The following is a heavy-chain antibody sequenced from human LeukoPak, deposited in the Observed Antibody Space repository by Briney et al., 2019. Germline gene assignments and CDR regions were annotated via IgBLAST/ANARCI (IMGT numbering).Heavy chain of an antibody. D-gene: IGHD1-26*01. Sequence: SETLSLTCAVSGGSFSNYYLHWIRQPPLHGLAWIGEIDHCGSTKYNRSLKSRVTKSVCTSKYQFCLTLSSVTDTAVYYCVMFSMGTTTTDYWGQGTLVTVSS. CDR3: VMFSMGTTTTDY. J-gene: IGHJ4*02. V-gene: IGHV4-34*01. CDR1: GGSFSNYY. CDR2: IDHCGST.